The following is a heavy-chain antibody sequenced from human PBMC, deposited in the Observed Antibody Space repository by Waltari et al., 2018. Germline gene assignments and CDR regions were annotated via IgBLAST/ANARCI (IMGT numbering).Heavy chain of an antibody. CDR1: GFTFSSYE. Sequence: EVQLVESGGGLVQPGGSLRLSCAASGFTFSSYEMNWVRQAPGKGLEWVSYISSSGSTIYDADSVKGRFTSCRDNAKNSLYLQMNSLRAEDTAVYYCARDFPTYGGGDCYSGTYWYYDLWGRGTLVTVSS. D-gene: IGHD2-21*02. V-gene: IGHV3-48*03. CDR2: ISSSGSTI. J-gene: IGHJ2*01. CDR3: ARDFPTYGGGDCYSGTYWYYDL.